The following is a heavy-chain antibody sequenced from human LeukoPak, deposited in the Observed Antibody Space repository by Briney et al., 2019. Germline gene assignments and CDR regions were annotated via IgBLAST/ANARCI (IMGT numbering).Heavy chain of an antibody. V-gene: IGHV4-59*08. Sequence: SETLSLTCTVSGGSISSYYWSWIRQPPGKGLEWIGYIYYSGSTNYNPSLKSRVTISVDTSKNQFSLKLSSVTAADTAVYYCXXXXXXXXXXXYYYYYGMDVWGQGTTVTVSS. CDR3: XXXXXXXXXXXYYYYYGMDV. CDR1: GGSISSYY. J-gene: IGHJ6*02. CDR2: IYYSGST.